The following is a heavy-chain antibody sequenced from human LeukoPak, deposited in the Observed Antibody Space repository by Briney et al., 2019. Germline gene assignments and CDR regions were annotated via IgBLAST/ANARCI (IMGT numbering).Heavy chain of an antibody. J-gene: IGHJ4*02. CDR2: VRHEEIDK. Sequence: GGSLRLSCVASGFRFSTYGMHWVRQAPGKGLEWVSFVRHEEIDKYYAQSVKGRFTISRDDSRSTQYLQMNNLRSEDTAIYYCATDFNWAWIYWGQGTLVTVSS. V-gene: IGHV3-30*02. CDR1: GFRFSTYG. D-gene: IGHD7-27*01. CDR3: ATDFNWAWIY.